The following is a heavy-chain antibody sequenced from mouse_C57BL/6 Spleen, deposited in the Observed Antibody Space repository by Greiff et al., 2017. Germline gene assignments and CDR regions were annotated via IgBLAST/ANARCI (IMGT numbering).Heavy chain of an antibody. Sequence: VQLQQPGAELVRPGSSVKLSCKASGYTFTSYWMHWVKQRPIQGLEWIGNIDPSDSETHYNQKFKDKATLTVDKSSSTAYMQLSSLTSEDSAVYYCARSPLITTVEGFDYWGQGTTLTVSS. CDR2: IDPSDSET. CDR3: ARSPLITTVEGFDY. CDR1: GYTFTSYW. V-gene: IGHV1-52*01. J-gene: IGHJ2*01. D-gene: IGHD1-1*01.